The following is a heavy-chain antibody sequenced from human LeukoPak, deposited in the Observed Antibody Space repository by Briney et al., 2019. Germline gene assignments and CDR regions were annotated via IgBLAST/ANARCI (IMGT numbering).Heavy chain of an antibody. V-gene: IGHV3-23*01. J-gene: IGHJ4*02. D-gene: IGHD3-22*01. CDR2: ISGSGGST. CDR1: VFTFSSYS. CDR3: AKDPNYYDSSGYYY. Sequence: PGGSLRLSCAASVFTFSSYSMSWVRQAPGKGLEWVSAISGSGGSTYYADSVKGRFTISRDNSKNTLYLQMNSLRAEDTAVYYCAKDPNYYDSSGYYYWGQGTLVTVSS.